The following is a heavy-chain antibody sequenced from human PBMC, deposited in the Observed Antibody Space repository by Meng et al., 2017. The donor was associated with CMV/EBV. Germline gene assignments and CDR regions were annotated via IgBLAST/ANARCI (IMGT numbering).Heavy chain of an antibody. J-gene: IGHJ4*02. D-gene: IGHD3-22*01. V-gene: IGHV1-2*02. Sequence: ASVKVSCKASGYTFTGYYMHWVRQAPGQGLEWMGWINPNSGGTNYAQKFQGRVTMTRDTSISTAYMELSRLRSDDTAVYYCASDRQTENYMAYYYDSSGGIDYWGQGTLVTVSS. CDR3: ASDRQTENYMAYYYDSSGGIDY. CDR2: INPNSGGT. CDR1: GYTFTGYY.